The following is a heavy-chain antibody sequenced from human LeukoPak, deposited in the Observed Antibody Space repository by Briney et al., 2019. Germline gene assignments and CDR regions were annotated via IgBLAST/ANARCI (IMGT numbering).Heavy chain of an antibody. D-gene: IGHD2-2*01. Sequence: GGSLRLSCAASGFTFSDFYMSWVRQAPGKGLEWVGRIKSKTDGGTTDYAAPVKGRFTISRDDSKNTLYLQMNSLKTEDTAVYYCTTDEHYCSSTSCRDYWGQGTLVTVSS. J-gene: IGHJ4*02. CDR3: TTDEHYCSSTSCRDY. V-gene: IGHV3-15*01. CDR2: IKSKTDGGTT. CDR1: GFTFSDFY.